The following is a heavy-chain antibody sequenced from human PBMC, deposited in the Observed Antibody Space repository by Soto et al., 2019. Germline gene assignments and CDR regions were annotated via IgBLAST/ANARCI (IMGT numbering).Heavy chain of an antibody. CDR3: ARDPQGYCSGGRCYHFDY. D-gene: IGHD2-15*01. V-gene: IGHV1-46*01. Sequence: QVQLVQSGAEVKKPGASVRVSCKASGYTLTSYSMHWVRQAPGQGLEWMGIINPSGDNIRYAQNFQGRVTMTRDTSTSTVYLELSSLRSEDTAIYYCARDPQGYCSGGRCYHFDYWGQGTLVTLSS. CDR1: GYTLTSYS. CDR2: INPSGDNI. J-gene: IGHJ4*02.